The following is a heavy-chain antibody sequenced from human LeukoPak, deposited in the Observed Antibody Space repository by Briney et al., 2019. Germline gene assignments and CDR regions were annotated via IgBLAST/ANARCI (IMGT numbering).Heavy chain of an antibody. D-gene: IGHD1-1*01. CDR2: INPNSGDT. J-gene: IGHJ5*02. V-gene: IGHV1-2*02. CDR1: GYTFTGYY. Sequence: ASVKVSCKASGYTFTGYYVYWVRQAPGQGLEWMGWINPNSGDTNYAQKFQGRVTMTRDTSTSTAYMDLSSLRSDDTAMYYCARMWSTTTSGWNWFDPWGQGTLVTVSS. CDR3: ARMWSTTTSGWNWFDP.